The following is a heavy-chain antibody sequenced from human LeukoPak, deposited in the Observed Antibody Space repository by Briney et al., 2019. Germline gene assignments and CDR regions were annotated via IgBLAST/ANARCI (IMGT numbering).Heavy chain of an antibody. V-gene: IGHV1-24*01. Sequence: EASVKVSCKVSGYTLTELSMHWVRQAPGKGLEWMGGFDPEDGETIYAQKFQGRVTMTEDTSTDTAYMELSSLRSEDTAVYYCARARNFPQLLSINWFDPWGQGTLVTVSS. CDR1: GYTLTELS. CDR3: ARARNFPQLLSINWFDP. J-gene: IGHJ5*02. D-gene: IGHD2-2*01. CDR2: FDPEDGET.